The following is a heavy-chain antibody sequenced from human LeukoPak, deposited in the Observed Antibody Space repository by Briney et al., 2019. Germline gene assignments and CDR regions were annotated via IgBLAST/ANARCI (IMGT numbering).Heavy chain of an antibody. CDR2: IYSGGST. CDR3: ARDLGATRLDY. D-gene: IGHD1-26*01. J-gene: IGHJ4*02. V-gene: IGHV3-53*01. Sequence: GSLRLSCAASGFTVSSNYMSWVRQAPGKGLEWVSIIYSGGSTYYADSVKGQVTISRDNSKNTLYLQMNSLRAEDTTVYYCARDLGATRLDYWGQGTLVTVSS. CDR1: GFTVSSNY.